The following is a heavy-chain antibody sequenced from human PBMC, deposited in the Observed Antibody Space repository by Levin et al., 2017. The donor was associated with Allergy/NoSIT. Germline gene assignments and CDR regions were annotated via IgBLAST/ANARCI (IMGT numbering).Heavy chain of an antibody. V-gene: IGHV3-23*01. D-gene: IGHD2-21*02. CDR2: ISYTGGST. J-gene: IGHJ5*02. CDR3: AKAGVTKPHPMYNWFDP. CDR1: GFTFSSYA. Sequence: PGGSLRLSCAASGFTFSSYAMSWVRQAPGKGLQWVAGISYTGGSTWYAGSVRGRFTISRDNSKNTLDLQMNSLRVEDTAVYYCAKAGVTKPHPMYNWFDPWGQGTLVTVSS.